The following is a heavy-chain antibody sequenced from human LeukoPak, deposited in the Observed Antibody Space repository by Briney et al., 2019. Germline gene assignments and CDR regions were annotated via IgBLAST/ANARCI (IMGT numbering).Heavy chain of an antibody. Sequence: GGSLRLSCTAFKFTFSNYAMSWVRQAPGKGLEWVSVISGSGGSTYYAASVKGRFTISRDNSKDTLFLQMNSLRTEDTAVYYCAKRSNCWTGYLDYWGQGALVTVSS. D-gene: IGHD3/OR15-3a*01. CDR3: AKRSNCWTGYLDY. CDR2: ISGSGGST. CDR1: KFTFSNYA. V-gene: IGHV3-23*01. J-gene: IGHJ4*02.